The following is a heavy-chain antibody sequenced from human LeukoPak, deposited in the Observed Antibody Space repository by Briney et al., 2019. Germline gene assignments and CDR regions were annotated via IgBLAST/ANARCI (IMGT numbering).Heavy chain of an antibody. Sequence: PSETLSLTRTVSDYSISSGHYWGWVRQPPGKGLEWIGNIYHTETTYYNPSLKSRITISVDTSKNQFSLRLSSVTAADTAVYYCARIGDRGVYFDYWGQGTLVTVSS. CDR1: DYSISSGHY. J-gene: IGHJ4*02. CDR3: ARIGDRGVYFDY. CDR2: IYHTETT. V-gene: IGHV4-38-2*02. D-gene: IGHD3-16*01.